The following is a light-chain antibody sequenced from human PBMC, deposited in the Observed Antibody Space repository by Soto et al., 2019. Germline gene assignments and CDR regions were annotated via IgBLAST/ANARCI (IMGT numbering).Light chain of an antibody. CDR3: CLYIGATTYV. V-gene: IGLV2-8*01. J-gene: IGLJ1*01. Sequence: QSALTQPPSASGSPGQSVTISCTGTSSDIGAYNYVSWYQHHPGKVPKLMIYEVSKRPSGVPDRFSGSTPVNSASLTISGLQADDEADYYCCLYIGATTYVFGTGTKVTVL. CDR2: EVS. CDR1: SSDIGAYNY.